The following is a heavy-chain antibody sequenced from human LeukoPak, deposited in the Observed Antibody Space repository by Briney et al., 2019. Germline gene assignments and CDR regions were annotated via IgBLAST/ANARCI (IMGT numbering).Heavy chain of an antibody. D-gene: IGHD3-9*01. V-gene: IGHV4-59*08. CDR2: IYYSRST. J-gene: IGHJ6*02. CDR1: GGSISSYY. Sequence: SETLSLTCTVSGGSISSYYWSWIRQPPGKGLEWIGYIYYSRSTNYNPSLKSRVTISVDPSKNQFSLKLSSVTAADTAVYYCARLRADILTGYYTYYYGMDVWGQGTTVTVSS. CDR3: ARLRADILTGYYTYYYGMDV.